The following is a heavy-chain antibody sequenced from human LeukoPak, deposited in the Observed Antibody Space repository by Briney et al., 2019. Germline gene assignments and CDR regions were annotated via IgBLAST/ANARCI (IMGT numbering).Heavy chain of an antibody. CDR2: IYHSGST. V-gene: IGHV4-38-2*01. D-gene: IGHD3-16*01. CDR1: GYSIISGYY. J-gene: IGHJ4*02. CDR3: ARAFLVTFGGVVVPDY. Sequence: PSETLSLTCAVSGYSIISGYYWGWIRQPPGKGLEWIGSIYHSGSTYYNPSLKSRVTIAVDTSKNQFSLKLSSVTAADTAVYYCARAFLVTFGGVVVPDYWGQGTVLTVSS.